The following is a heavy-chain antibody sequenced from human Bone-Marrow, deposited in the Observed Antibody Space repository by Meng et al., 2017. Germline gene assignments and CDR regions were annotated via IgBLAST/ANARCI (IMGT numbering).Heavy chain of an antibody. CDR1: GGSFSDYY. Sequence: QLQLQQWGAGLLKPSETLSLTCAVYGGSFSDYYWSWLRQPPGKGLEWIGEISHSGSTTYNPSLKSRVTISIDTSKNQFSLKLRTVTAADTAMYYCARDLDGYGHFDHWGQGALVTVSS. J-gene: IGHJ4*02. V-gene: IGHV4-34*01. CDR3: ARDLDGYGHFDH. CDR2: ISHSGST. D-gene: IGHD5-24*01.